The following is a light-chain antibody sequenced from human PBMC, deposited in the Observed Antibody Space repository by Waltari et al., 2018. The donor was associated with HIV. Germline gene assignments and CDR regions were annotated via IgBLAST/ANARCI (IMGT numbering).Light chain of an antibody. CDR1: SSYVGGYNY. J-gene: IGLJ2*01. V-gene: IGLV2-11*01. CDR3: CSYADTYFVV. Sequence: QSALTQPRSVSGSPGQSVTISCTGTSSYVGGYNYVSWYQHHPNKGPKLLIYDVNKRPSGVPDRFSGSKSGNTASLTISGLQAEDEADYYCCSYADTYFVVFGGRTKLTVL. CDR2: DVN.